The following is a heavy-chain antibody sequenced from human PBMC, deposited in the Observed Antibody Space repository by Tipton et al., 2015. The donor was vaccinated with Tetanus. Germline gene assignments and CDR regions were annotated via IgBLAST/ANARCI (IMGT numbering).Heavy chain of an antibody. J-gene: IGHJ4*02. D-gene: IGHD5-12*01. CDR1: GGSISSGDYY. Sequence: TLSLTCTVSGGSISSGDYYWSWIRQPPGEGLEWIGYIYHSGTTYYNPSLKSRVTISVDTSKNQFSLNLTSVTAADTALFCCARVDSANDRIDHWGQGTLVTVSS. V-gene: IGHV4-30-4*01. CDR2: IYHSGTT. CDR3: ARVDSANDRIDH.